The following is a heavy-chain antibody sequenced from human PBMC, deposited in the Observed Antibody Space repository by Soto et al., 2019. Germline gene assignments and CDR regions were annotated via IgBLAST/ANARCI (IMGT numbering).Heavy chain of an antibody. D-gene: IGHD2-15*01. CDR2: IYYSGST. CDR3: ARAKLVVAARANWFDP. J-gene: IGHJ5*02. CDR1: GGSVSSSSYY. V-gene: IGHV4-39*07. Sequence: SETLSLTCTGSGGSVSSSSYYWGWIRQPPGKGLEWIGSIYYSGSTYYNPSLKSRVTMSVDTSKNQFSLKLSSVTAADTAVYYCARAKLVVAARANWFDPWGKGTLVTVSS.